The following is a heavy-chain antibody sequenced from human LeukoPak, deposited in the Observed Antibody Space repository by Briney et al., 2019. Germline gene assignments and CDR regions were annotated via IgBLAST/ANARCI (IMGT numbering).Heavy chain of an antibody. Sequence: PGGSLRLSCVASGFTFSDHYMDWVRQAPGKGLEWVGQIRNRANGYTTNYAASVNGRLTISRDDSKKSLYLQMRSLKTEDTAVYYCADVGGSLWGQGTLVNVSS. CDR2: IRNRANGYTT. CDR1: GFTFSDHY. J-gene: IGHJ4*02. CDR3: ADVGGSL. V-gene: IGHV3-72*01. D-gene: IGHD1-26*01.